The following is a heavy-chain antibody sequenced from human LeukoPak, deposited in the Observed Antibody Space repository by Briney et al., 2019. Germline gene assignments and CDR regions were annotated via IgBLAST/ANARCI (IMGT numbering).Heavy chain of an antibody. CDR1: GGSISSYY. J-gene: IGHJ3*02. CDR2: IYYSGST. Sequence: SETLSLTCTVSGGSISSYYWSWIRQPPGKGLEWIGYIYYSGSTNYNPSLKSRVTISVDTSKNQFSLKLSSVTAADTAVYYCARRYFDWLIDAFDIWGQGTMVTVSS. CDR3: ARRYFDWLIDAFDI. D-gene: IGHD3-9*01. V-gene: IGHV4-59*01.